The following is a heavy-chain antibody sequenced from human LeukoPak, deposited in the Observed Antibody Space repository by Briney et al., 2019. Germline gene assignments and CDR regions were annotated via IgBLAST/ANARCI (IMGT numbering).Heavy chain of an antibody. V-gene: IGHV3-11*01. CDR2: ISRSGSTI. J-gene: IGHJ4*02. CDR3: ARDGYDYVWGSYRPVDY. D-gene: IGHD3-16*02. CDR1: VFTFSDYY. Sequence: GGSLRLSCAASVFTFSDYYMSWIRQAPGKGLEWVSYISRSGSTIYYADSVKGRFTISRDNAKNSLYLQMNSLRAEDTAVYYCARDGYDYVWGSYRPVDYWGQGTLVTVSS.